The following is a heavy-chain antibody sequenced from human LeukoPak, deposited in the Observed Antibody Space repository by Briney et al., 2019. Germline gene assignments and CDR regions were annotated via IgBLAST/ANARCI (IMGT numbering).Heavy chain of an antibody. V-gene: IGHV3-23*01. Sequence: GGSLRLSCAASGFTFSSYAMSWVRQAPGKGLEWVSAISGSGGSTYYADSVKGRFTISRDNSKNTLYLQMNSLRAEDTAVYYCAKDLRITMIVVVTIGGYWGQGTLVTVSS. CDR1: GFTFSSYA. J-gene: IGHJ4*02. CDR3: AKDLRITMIVVVTIGGY. D-gene: IGHD3-22*01. CDR2: ISGSGGST.